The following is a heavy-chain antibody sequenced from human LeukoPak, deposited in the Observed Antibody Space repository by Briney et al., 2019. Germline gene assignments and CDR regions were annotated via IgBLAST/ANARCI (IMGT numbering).Heavy chain of an antibody. CDR2: IYTSGST. D-gene: IGHD2-2*01. CDR3: ARRARYCSSTSCRETYYYYYYMDV. CDR1: GGSISSYY. Sequence: LETLSLTCTVSGGSISSYYWSWIRQPPGKGLEWIGYIYTSGSTNYNPSLKSRVTISVDTSKNQFSLKLSSVTAADTAVYYCARRARYCSSTSCRETYYYYYYMDVWGKGTTVTVSS. V-gene: IGHV4-4*09. J-gene: IGHJ6*03.